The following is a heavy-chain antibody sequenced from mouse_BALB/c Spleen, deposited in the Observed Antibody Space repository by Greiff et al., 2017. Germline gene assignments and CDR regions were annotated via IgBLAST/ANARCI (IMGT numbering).Heavy chain of an antibody. V-gene: IGHV14-3*02. CDR1: GFNIKDTY. D-gene: IGHD2-3*01. J-gene: IGHJ3*01. Sequence: DVQLQESGAELVKPGASVKLSCTASGFNIKDTYMHWVKQRPEQGLEWIGRIDPANGNTKYDPKFQGKATITADTSSNTAYLQLSSLTSEDTAVYYCAGDGYYPWFAYWGQGTLVTVSA. CDR2: IDPANGNT. CDR3: AGDGYYPWFAY.